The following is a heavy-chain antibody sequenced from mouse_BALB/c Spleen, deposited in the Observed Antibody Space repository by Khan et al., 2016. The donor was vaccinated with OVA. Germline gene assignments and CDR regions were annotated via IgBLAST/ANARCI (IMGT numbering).Heavy chain of an antibody. Sequence: VKLLESGPGLVAPSQSLSITCPVSGFSLTSYGVSWVRQPPGKGLEWLGVIWGDGNTNFHSALRSRLSISKDNSKSQVFLKLNSLQTDDTATYYCAKDRVYYAVDYWGQGTSVTVSS. J-gene: IGHJ4*01. CDR2: IWGDGNT. CDR3: AKDRVYYAVDY. V-gene: IGHV2-3*01. CDR1: GFSLTSYG.